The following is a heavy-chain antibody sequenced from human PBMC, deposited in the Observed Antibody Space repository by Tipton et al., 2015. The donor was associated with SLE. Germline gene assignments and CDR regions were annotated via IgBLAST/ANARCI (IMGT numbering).Heavy chain of an antibody. CDR1: GFTFDDYA. J-gene: IGHJ4*02. CDR3: ASGLLVVYAPTDY. CDR2: ISWNSGSI. Sequence: SLRLSCAASGFTFDDYAMHWVRQAPGKGLEWVSGISWNSGSIGYADSVKGRFTISRDNAKNSLYLQMNSLRAEDTSVYYCASGLLVVYAPTDYWGQGTLATVSS. V-gene: IGHV3-9*01. D-gene: IGHD2-8*02.